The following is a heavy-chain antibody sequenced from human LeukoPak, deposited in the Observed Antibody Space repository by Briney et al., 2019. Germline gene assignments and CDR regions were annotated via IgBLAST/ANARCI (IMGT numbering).Heavy chain of an antibody. CDR2: FDPEDGET. Sequence: ASVKVSCKVSGYTLTELSMHWVRQAPGKGLEWMGGFDPEDGETIYAQKFQGRVTMTEDTSTDTAYMELSRLTSDDTAVYYCARDVGEYCSSTSCYASDKWGQGTLVTASS. CDR3: ARDVGEYCSSTSCYASDK. J-gene: IGHJ4*02. CDR1: GYTLTELS. V-gene: IGHV1-24*01. D-gene: IGHD2-2*01.